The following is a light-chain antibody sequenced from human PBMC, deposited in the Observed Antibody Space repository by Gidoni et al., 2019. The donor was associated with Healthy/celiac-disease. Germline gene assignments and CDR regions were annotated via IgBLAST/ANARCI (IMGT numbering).Light chain of an antibody. CDR3: SSDTSSSPYV. V-gene: IGLV2-14*01. CDR2: NVP. J-gene: IGLJ1*01. CDR1: SSDVGGYNY. Sequence: SALTQPALVSPPPGPSITISCTGTSSDVGGYNYVSWYQQHANKAPKLMIYNVPNRPSGVSKRVSGSKSGDTASLTIAGLQAEDEADYYCSSDTSSSPYVFGTGTKVTVL.